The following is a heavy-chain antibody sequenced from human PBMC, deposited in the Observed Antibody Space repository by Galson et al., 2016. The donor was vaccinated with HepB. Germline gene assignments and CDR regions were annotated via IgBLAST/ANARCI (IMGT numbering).Heavy chain of an antibody. D-gene: IGHD2/OR15-2a*01. CDR3: AKRHEYCPPVGCSVDS. CDR2: DSMDGRRK. Sequence: SLRLSCAASGFTFNRRGMHWVRQAPGKGLEWVAADSMDGRRKFYADSEKGRFTISRDNSNNMLFLQMSSLRVDDTAVYYCAKRHEYCPPVGCSVDSWGQGTLVSVSS. V-gene: IGHV3-30*18. CDR1: GFTFNRRG. J-gene: IGHJ4*02.